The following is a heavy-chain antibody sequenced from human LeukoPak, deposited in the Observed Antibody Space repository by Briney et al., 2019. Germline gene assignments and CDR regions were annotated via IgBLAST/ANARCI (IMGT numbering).Heavy chain of an antibody. CDR3: ARTATTPDY. D-gene: IGHD5-12*01. V-gene: IGHV4-39*01. Sequence: SETLSLTCTVSGGSISSSSYYWGWIRQPPGKGLEWIGSIYYSGSTYYNPSLKSRVTISVDTSKNQFSLKLSSVTAADTAVYYCARTATTPDYCGQGTLVTVSS. CDR1: GGSISSSSYY. CDR2: IYYSGST. J-gene: IGHJ4*02.